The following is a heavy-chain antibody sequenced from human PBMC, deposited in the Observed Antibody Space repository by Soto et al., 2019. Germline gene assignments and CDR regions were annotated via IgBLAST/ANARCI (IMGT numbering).Heavy chain of an antibody. Sequence: GASVKVSCKASGYTFTSYGISSVRQAPGQGLEWMGWTSAYNGNTNYAQKPQGRVTMTTDTSTNTAYMELRSLRSDDTAVYYCARVYCSGGSCYLGFGWYYYYMDVWGKGTTVSVSS. D-gene: IGHD2-15*01. CDR2: TSAYNGNT. J-gene: IGHJ6*03. V-gene: IGHV1-18*01. CDR1: GYTFTSYG. CDR3: ARVYCSGGSCYLGFGWYYYYMDV.